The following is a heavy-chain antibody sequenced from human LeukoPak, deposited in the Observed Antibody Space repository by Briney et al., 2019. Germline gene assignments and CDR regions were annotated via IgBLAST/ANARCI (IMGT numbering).Heavy chain of an antibody. Sequence: SETLSLTCAVYGGSFSRYYWSWIRQSPGRGLEWIAEIDHRGDTNYNPSVKRRVTISVDTYKKQLSLKVGSLSAADTALYYFAGDATISETGYFDFWGQGTLVTVSS. D-gene: IGHD5-24*01. CDR2: IDHRGDT. CDR1: GGSFSRYY. J-gene: IGHJ4*03. CDR3: AGDATISETGYFDF. V-gene: IGHV4-34*01.